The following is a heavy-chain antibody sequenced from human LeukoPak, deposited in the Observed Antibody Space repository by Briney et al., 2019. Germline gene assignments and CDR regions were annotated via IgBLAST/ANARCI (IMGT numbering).Heavy chain of an antibody. CDR1: GFTFSSYA. CDR2: ISGSGGST. Sequence: GGSLRLSCAASGFTFSSYAMSWVRQAPGKGLEWVSAISGSGGSTYYADSVKGRFTISRDNSKNTLYLQMNSLRAEDTAVYYCAKMVDTAMVYYYYMDVWGKGTTVTVSS. CDR3: AKMVDTAMVYYYYMDV. D-gene: IGHD5-18*01. J-gene: IGHJ6*03. V-gene: IGHV3-23*01.